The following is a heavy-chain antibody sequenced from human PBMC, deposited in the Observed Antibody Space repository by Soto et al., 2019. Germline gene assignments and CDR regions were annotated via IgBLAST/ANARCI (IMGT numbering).Heavy chain of an antibody. Sequence: WILQPPAKGRSWIGNIYYSGSTNYNASRKSRVTISIDTSKHQFFLKLSSVTAADTAVYYCARVGGYKGDYPNFDYWGQGTMVTVSS. CDR3: ARVGGYKGDYPNFDY. D-gene: IGHD4-17*01. CDR2: IYYSGST. J-gene: IGHJ4*02. V-gene: IGHV4-59*01.